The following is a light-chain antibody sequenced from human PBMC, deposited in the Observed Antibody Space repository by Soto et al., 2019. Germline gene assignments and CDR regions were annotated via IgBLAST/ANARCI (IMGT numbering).Light chain of an antibody. CDR1: QSISSY. V-gene: IGKV1-39*01. CDR3: QQSYSTPRMYT. J-gene: IGKJ2*01. CDR2: AAS. Sequence: DIQMTQSPSSLSASVGDRVTITCRASQSISSYLNWYQQKPGKAPKLLIYAASSLQSGVPSRFSGSGSGTDFTLTISSLQPEDFAPYYCQQSYSTPRMYTFGQGTKLEIK.